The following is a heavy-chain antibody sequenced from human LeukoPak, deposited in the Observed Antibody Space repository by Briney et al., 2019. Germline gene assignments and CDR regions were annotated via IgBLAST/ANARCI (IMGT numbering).Heavy chain of an antibody. V-gene: IGHV4-34*01. J-gene: IGHJ4*02. CDR3: ARDRDDSGSYHFDY. Sequence: SETLSLTCAVYGGSFSGYYWSWIRQPPGKGLEWIGEINHSGSTNYNPSLKSRVTISVDKSKNQFSLKLSSVTAADTAVYYCARDRDDSGSYHFDYWGQGTLVTVSS. CDR1: GGSFSGYY. D-gene: IGHD1-26*01. CDR2: INHSGST.